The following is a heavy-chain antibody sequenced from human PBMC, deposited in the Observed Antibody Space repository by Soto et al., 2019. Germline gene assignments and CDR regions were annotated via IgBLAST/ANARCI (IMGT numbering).Heavy chain of an antibody. CDR3: AGAYGSGSYYNVGWFDP. V-gene: IGHV1-18*01. CDR2: ISAYNGNT. D-gene: IGHD3-10*01. J-gene: IGHJ5*02. Sequence: QVQLVQSGAEVKKPGASVKVSCKASGYTFTSYGISWVRQAPGQGLEWMGWISAYNGNTNYAQKLQGRVTMTTDTSTSTAYMELRSLRSDDTAVYYCAGAYGSGSYYNVGWFDPWGQGTLVTVSS. CDR1: GYTFTSYG.